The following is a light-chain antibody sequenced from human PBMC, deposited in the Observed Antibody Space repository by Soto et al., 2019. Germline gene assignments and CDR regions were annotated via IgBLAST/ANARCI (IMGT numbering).Light chain of an antibody. V-gene: IGKV1-17*01. J-gene: IGKJ2*01. Sequence: DLQMTQSPSSLSASVGARVTITCRASQGVRTDLGWYQQKPGKAPQHLIYAASILQSGVPSRFSGSGSGTEFTLTISSLEPEDFATYYCLQHNSSPYTFGQGTKLEIK. CDR3: LQHNSSPYT. CDR2: AAS. CDR1: QGVRTD.